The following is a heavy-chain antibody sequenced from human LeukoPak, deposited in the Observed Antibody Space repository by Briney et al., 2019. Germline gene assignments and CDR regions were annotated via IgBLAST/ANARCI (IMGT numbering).Heavy chain of an antibody. CDR3: AKDGEYYGSGSLTYYGMDV. J-gene: IGHJ6*02. CDR2: ISGSGGST. D-gene: IGHD3-10*01. CDR1: GFTVSSNY. V-gene: IGHV3-23*01. Sequence: GGSLRLSCAASGFTVSSNYMSWVRQAPGKGLEWVSAISGSGGSTYYADSVKGRFTISRDNSKNTLYLQMNSLRAEDTAVYYCAKDGEYYGSGSLTYYGMDVWGQGTTVTVSS.